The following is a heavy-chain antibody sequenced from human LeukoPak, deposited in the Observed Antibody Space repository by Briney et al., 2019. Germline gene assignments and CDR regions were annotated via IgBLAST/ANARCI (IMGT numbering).Heavy chain of an antibody. J-gene: IGHJ3*02. CDR3: ARGRRYCSSTSCPVKAFDI. Sequence: PSETLSLTCTVSGGSISSSSYYWGWIRQPPGKGLEWIGEINHSGSTNYNPSLKSRVTISVDTSKNQFSLKLSSVTAADTAVYYCARGRRYCSSTSCPVKAFDIWGQGTMVTVSS. CDR2: INHSGST. D-gene: IGHD2-2*01. V-gene: IGHV4-39*07. CDR1: GGSISSSSYY.